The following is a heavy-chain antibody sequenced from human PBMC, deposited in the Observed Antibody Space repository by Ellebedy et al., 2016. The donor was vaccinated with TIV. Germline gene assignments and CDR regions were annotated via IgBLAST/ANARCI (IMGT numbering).Heavy chain of an antibody. CDR2: ISAYNCNT. CDR1: GYTFTSYG. V-gene: IGHV1-18*01. J-gene: IGHJ6*02. Sequence: AASVKVSCKASGYTFTSYGISWVRQAPGQGLEWMGWISAYNCNTNYAQKLHGRVTMTTDTATSTAYMELRSLRSDDTAVYYCARDEGTMIVVVIKNYYGMDVWGQGTTVTVSS. CDR3: ARDEGTMIVVVIKNYYGMDV. D-gene: IGHD3-22*01.